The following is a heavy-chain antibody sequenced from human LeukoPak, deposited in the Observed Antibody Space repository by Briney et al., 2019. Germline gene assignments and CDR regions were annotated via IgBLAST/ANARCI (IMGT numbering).Heavy chain of an antibody. V-gene: IGHV4-4*07. Sequence: SETLSLTCTVSGGSISSYYWSWIRQPAGKGLEWIGRIYTSGSTNYNPSLKSRVTISVDTSKNQFSLKLSSVTAADTAVYYCARGRDIVVVVAPKAAFDIWGQGTMVTVSS. CDR2: IYTSGST. D-gene: IGHD2-15*01. CDR1: GGSISSYY. CDR3: ARGRDIVVVVAPKAAFDI. J-gene: IGHJ3*02.